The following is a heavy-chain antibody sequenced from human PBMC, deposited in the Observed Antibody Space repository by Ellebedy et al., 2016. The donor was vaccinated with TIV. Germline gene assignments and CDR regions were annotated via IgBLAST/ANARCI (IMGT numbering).Heavy chain of an antibody. CDR2: ISSSSSYI. CDR3: ARGGGSGWYGDY. J-gene: IGHJ4*02. Sequence: GESLKISCAASGFTFSSYSMNWVRQAPGKGLEWVSSISSSSSYIYYADSVKGRFTISRDNAKNSLYLQMNSLRAEDTAVYYCARGGGSGWYGDYWGQGTLVTVSS. CDR1: GFTFSSYS. D-gene: IGHD6-19*01. V-gene: IGHV3-21*01.